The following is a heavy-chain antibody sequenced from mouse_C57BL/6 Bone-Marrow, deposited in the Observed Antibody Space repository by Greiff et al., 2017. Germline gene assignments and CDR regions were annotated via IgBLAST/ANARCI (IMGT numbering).Heavy chain of an antibody. CDR3: ARRGYYYGPFAY. CDR1: GFTFSDYY. D-gene: IGHD1-1*01. J-gene: IGHJ3*01. CDR2: ISNGGGST. V-gene: IGHV5-12*01. Sequence: EVKLVESGGGLVQPGGSLKLSCAASGFTFSDYYMYWVRQTPEKRLEWVAYISNGGGSTYYPDTVKGRFTISRDNAKNTLYLQMSRLKSEDTAMYYCARRGYYYGPFAYWGQGTLVTVSA.